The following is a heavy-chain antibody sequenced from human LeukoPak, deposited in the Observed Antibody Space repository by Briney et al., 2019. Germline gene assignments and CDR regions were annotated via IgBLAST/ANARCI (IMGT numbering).Heavy chain of an antibody. J-gene: IGHJ6*03. CDR1: GGSISSYY. D-gene: IGHD3-3*01. Sequence: TSETLSLTCTVSGGSISSYYWSWIRQPPGKGLEWIGYIYYSGSTNYNPSLKSRVTMSVDTSKNQFSLKLSSVTAADTAVYYCARANFWSGYYMDVWGKGTTVTVSS. V-gene: IGHV4-59*12. CDR2: IYYSGST. CDR3: ARANFWSGYYMDV.